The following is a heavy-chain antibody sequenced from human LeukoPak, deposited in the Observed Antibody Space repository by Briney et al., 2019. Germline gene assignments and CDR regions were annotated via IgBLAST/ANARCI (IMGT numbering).Heavy chain of an antibody. CDR1: GYTFTSNY. CDR3: AREAITIFGLVRTQTTKGPHRFDP. D-gene: IGHD3-3*01. CDR2: ISPSGGST. Sequence: ASVKVSCKAFGYTFTSNYMHWVRQAPGQGPEWMGVISPSGGSTNYAQKFRGRVTMTRDMSTNTVYMDLSSLRSEDTAVYYCAREAITIFGLVRTQTTKGPHRFDPWGQGTLVTVSS. J-gene: IGHJ5*02. V-gene: IGHV1-46*01.